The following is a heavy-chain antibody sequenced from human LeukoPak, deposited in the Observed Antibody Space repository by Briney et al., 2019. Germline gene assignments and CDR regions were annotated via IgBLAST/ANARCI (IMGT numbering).Heavy chain of an antibody. V-gene: IGHV1-46*01. Sequence: GASVKVSCKASGYTFTGYYMHWVRQAPGQGLEWTGWINPSGGSTSYAQKFQGRVTMTRDMSTSTDYMELSSLRSEDTAVYYCARDNSVEDTAWWFDPWGQGTLVTVSS. CDR3: ARDNSVEDTAWWFDP. CDR1: GYTFTGYY. CDR2: INPSGGST. D-gene: IGHD4-23*01. J-gene: IGHJ5*02.